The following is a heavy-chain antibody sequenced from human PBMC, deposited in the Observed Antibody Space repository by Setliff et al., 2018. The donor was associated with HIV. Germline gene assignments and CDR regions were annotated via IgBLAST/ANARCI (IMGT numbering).Heavy chain of an antibody. CDR2: INPNSGDT. D-gene: IGHD3-10*02. V-gene: IGHV1-2*02. CDR1: GYTFVGHY. Sequence: ASVKVSCKASGYTFVGHYIHWVRQAPGQGLEWMGWINPNSGDTKYAQKFQDRVSLTRDTSLSTAYMELSSLTSDDTAIYYCARDMFEIWERSLAKGDEFDPWGQGSLVAVSS. J-gene: IGHJ5*02. CDR3: ARDMFEIWERSLAKGDEFDP.